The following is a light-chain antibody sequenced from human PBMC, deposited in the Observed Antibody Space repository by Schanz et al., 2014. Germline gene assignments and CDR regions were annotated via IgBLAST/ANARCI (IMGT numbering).Light chain of an antibody. CDR2: AAS. V-gene: IGKV1-12*01. J-gene: IGKJ3*01. CDR1: QGISTW. Sequence: DIQMPQSPSSVSAPVGDRVTITCRASQGISTWLAWYQQQPGRAPKLLIYAASTLNSGVPSRFSGSGSGTDFTLTISSLHPDDFATYFCQQANSFPFTFGPGTKVILK. CDR3: QQANSFPFT.